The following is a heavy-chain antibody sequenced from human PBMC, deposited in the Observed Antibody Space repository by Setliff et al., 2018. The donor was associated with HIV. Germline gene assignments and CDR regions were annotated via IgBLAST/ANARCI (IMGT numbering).Heavy chain of an antibody. Sequence: GGSLRLSCRASGFMFGDYAINWFRQAPGKGLEWVSFIRSRSSNTVYYADSLKGRFTISRDNAKNSLYLQMNSLRVEDTAVYYCATDLHWAFDYWGQGSLVTVSS. J-gene: IGHJ4*02. CDR3: ATDLHWAFDY. CDR2: RSRSSNTV. CDR1: GFMFGDYA. V-gene: IGHV3-48*01. D-gene: IGHD7-27*01.